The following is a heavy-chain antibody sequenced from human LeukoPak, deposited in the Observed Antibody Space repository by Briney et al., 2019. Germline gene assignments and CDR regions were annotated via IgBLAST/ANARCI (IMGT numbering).Heavy chain of an antibody. CDR1: GFTFSSYW. D-gene: IGHD5-24*01. Sequence: GGSLRLSCAASGFTFSSYWMHWVRQAPGKGLVWVSRINSDGSSTSYADSVKGRFTISRDNAKNTLYLQMNSLRVEETAVYYCAKELSEVATISPFDNWGQGTLVTVSS. CDR3: AKELSEVATISPFDN. CDR2: INSDGSST. V-gene: IGHV3-74*01. J-gene: IGHJ4*02.